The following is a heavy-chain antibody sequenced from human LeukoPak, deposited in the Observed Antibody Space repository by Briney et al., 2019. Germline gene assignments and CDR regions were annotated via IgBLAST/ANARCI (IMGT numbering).Heavy chain of an antibody. D-gene: IGHD3-3*01. V-gene: IGHV3-64D*09. J-gene: IGHJ4*02. Sequence: GGSLRLSCSASGFTFSRYPMHWVRQAPGKGLEYVSAISGDGGSTYYADSVKGRFTISRDNSKNTLYLQMSSLRTEDTAIYYCAKAQYDFWSGLDYWGQGTLVTVSS. CDR3: AKAQYDFWSGLDY. CDR2: ISGDGGST. CDR1: GFTFSRYP.